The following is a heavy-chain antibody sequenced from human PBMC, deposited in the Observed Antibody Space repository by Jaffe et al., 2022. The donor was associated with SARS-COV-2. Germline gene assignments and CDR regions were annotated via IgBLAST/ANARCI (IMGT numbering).Heavy chain of an antibody. CDR3: ARDFNNWYVRTL. CDR2: ISTDGTNT. Sequence: DEQLVESGGGLVQPGGSLRLSCAASGFTFKSYWMHWVRQAPGKGLVWVSRISTDGTNTAYADYVKGRFTISRDNVKNTLYLQMNSLRAEDTAVYYCARDFNNWYVRTLGGQGTLVTVSS. D-gene: IGHD1-1*01. J-gene: IGHJ4*02. CDR1: GFTFKSYW. V-gene: IGHV3-74*01.